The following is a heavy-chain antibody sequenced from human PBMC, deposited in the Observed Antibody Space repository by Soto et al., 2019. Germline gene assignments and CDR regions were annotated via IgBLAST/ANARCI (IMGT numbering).Heavy chain of an antibody. D-gene: IGHD3-22*01. CDR3: ARLNYYYDSGGLRYYFDH. CDR2: IYYTGTT. J-gene: IGHJ4*02. CDR1: GASITNHY. V-gene: IGHV4-59*08. Sequence: ASETLSLTCTVSGASITNHYSSWIRPPPGKRLEWVGYIYYTGTTDYNPSLKSRVTISVDTSKNQFFLKLSSVTAADTAFYYCARLNYYYDSGGLRYYFDHWGEGTLFTVSA.